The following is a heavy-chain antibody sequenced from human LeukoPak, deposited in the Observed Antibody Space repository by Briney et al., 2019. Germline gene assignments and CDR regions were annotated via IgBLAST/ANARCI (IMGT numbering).Heavy chain of an antibody. CDR2: ISDGGSTT. V-gene: IGHV3-74*01. CDR3: ARDKGNDDWFDP. D-gene: IGHD1-1*01. J-gene: IGHJ5*02. Sequence: GGSLRLSCAASGFTFSSYWMHWVRQAPGKGLVWVSRISDGGSTTTYADSVKGRFTISRDNAKNTLYLQMNSLRAEDTAVYYCARDKGNDDWFDPWGQGTLVTVSS. CDR1: GFTFSSYW.